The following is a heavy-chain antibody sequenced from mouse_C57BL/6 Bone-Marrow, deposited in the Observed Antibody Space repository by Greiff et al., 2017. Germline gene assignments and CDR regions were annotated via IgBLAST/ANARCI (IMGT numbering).Heavy chain of an antibody. J-gene: IGHJ2*01. CDR2: INPYNGGT. D-gene: IGHD2-3*01. CDR3: ASWDGYLKSYFDV. Sequence: VQLQQSGPVLVKPGASVKMSCKASGFTFTDYYMNWVKQSHGKSLEWIGVINPYNGGTSYHQQFNGKATLTVDKSSSTAYMELNSLTSEDSAVYYCASWDGYLKSYFDVWGQGTTLTVAS. CDR1: GFTFTDYY. V-gene: IGHV1-19*01.